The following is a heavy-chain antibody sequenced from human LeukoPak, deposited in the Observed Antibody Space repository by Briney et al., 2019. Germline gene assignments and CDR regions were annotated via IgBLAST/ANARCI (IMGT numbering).Heavy chain of an antibody. V-gene: IGHV1-69*05. J-gene: IGHJ6*02. CDR3: ATDGQLPHPFDYYYYGMDV. D-gene: IGHD1-26*01. CDR2: IIPIFGTA. CDR1: GGTFSSYA. Sequence: SVKVSCKASGGTFSSYAISWVRQAPGQGLEWMGGIIPIFGTANYAQKFQGRVTITTDESTSTAYMELSSLRSEDTAVYYCATDGQLPHPFDYYYYGMDVWGQGTTVTVSS.